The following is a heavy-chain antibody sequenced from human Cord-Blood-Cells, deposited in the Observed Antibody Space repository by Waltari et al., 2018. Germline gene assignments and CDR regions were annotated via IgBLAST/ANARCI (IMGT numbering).Heavy chain of an antibody. V-gene: IGHV4-39*01. CDR1: GGAISSSSYY. J-gene: IGHJ4*02. CDR3: ARRTLTGDMDY. CDR2: IYYGGST. Sequence: QLQLQESGPGLVKPSETLSITCTVAGGAISSSSYYWGWIRQPPGKGLEWIGSIYYGGSTYYNPSLKSRVTISVDTSKNQFSLKLSSVTAADTAVYYCARRTLTGDMDYWGQGTLVTVSS. D-gene: IGHD7-27*01.